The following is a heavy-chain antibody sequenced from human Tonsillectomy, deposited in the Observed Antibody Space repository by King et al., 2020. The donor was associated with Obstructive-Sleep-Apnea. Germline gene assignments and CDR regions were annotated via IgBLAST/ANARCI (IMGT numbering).Heavy chain of an antibody. CDR3: AKDRAGGVPDPFDF. V-gene: IGHV3-9*01. CDR2: INWNSGHI. Sequence: VQLVESGGGLVQPGRSLRLSCAASGFSFDDYAMHWVRRAPGKGLEWVSGINWNSGHIGYADSVKGRFTISRDNAKNSLYLQMNSLRAEDTALDYCAKDRAGGVPDPFDFWGQGTMVTVSS. D-gene: IGHD3-16*01. J-gene: IGHJ3*01. CDR1: GFSFDDYA.